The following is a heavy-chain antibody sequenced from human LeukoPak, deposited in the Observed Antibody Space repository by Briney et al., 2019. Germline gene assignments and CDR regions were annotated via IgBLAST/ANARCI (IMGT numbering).Heavy chain of an antibody. CDR2: IKQDGSEK. CDR1: GFTFSSYS. D-gene: IGHD3-10*01. Sequence: PGGSLRLSCAASGFTFSSYSMNWVRQAPGKGLEWVANIKQDGSEKYYVDSVKGRFTISRDNAKNSLYLQMNSLRAEDTAVYYCARDTPSLYYGSGDDAFDIWGQGTMVTVSS. V-gene: IGHV3-7*01. CDR3: ARDTPSLYYGSGDDAFDI. J-gene: IGHJ3*02.